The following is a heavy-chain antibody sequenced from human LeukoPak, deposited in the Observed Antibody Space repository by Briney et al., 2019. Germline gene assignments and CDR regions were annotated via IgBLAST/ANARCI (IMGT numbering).Heavy chain of an antibody. V-gene: IGHV3-23*01. CDR3: AKFWSTVTNYYFDY. J-gene: IGHJ4*02. CDR1: GFTFSSYA. CDR2: ISGSDGST. Sequence: SGGSLRLSCAASGFTFSSYAMSWVRQAPGKGLEWVSGISGSDGSTDYADSVKGRFTISRDNSKNTLYLQMNSLRAEDTAVYYCAKFWSTVTNYYFDYWGQGTLVTVSS. D-gene: IGHD4-17*01.